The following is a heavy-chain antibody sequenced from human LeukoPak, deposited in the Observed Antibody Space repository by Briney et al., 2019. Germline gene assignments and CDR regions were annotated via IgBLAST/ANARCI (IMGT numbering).Heavy chain of an antibody. CDR2: INHSGST. CDR3: ARGRRGQLRVRLTNRNYSYYMDV. D-gene: IGHD6-6*01. Sequence: SETLSLTCAVYGVSFSGYYWSWIRQPPGKGLEWIGEINHSGSTNYNPSLKSRVTISVDTSKNQFSLKLSSVTAADTAVYYCARGRRGQLRVRLTNRNYSYYMDVWGKGTTVTVSS. J-gene: IGHJ6*03. CDR1: GVSFSGYY. V-gene: IGHV4-34*01.